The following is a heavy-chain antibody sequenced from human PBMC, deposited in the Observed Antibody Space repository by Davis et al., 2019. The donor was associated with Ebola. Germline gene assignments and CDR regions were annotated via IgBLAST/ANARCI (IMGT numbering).Heavy chain of an antibody. D-gene: IGHD2-21*01. CDR3: ARGDKVDP. V-gene: IGHV1-2*04. CDR2: INPNSGGT. CDR1: GGTFSSYA. Sequence: ASVKVSCKASGGTFSSYAITWVRQAPGQGLEWMGWINPNSGGTNYAQKFQGWVTMTRDTSISTAYMELSRLGSDDTAVYYCARGDKVDPWGQGTLVTVSS. J-gene: IGHJ5*02.